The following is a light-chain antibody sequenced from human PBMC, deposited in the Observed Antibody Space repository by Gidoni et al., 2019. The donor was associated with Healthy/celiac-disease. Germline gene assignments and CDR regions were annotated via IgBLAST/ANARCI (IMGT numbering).Light chain of an antibody. Sequence: DIQMTKSPSSLSASVGDRVTITCRASQSISSYLNWYQQKPGKAPKLLIYAASSLQSGVPSRFSCSGSGTDFTLTISSLQPEDFATYYCQQSYSTPRTFGQGTKVEIK. CDR1: QSISSY. CDR3: QQSYSTPRT. CDR2: AAS. J-gene: IGKJ1*01. V-gene: IGKV1-39*01.